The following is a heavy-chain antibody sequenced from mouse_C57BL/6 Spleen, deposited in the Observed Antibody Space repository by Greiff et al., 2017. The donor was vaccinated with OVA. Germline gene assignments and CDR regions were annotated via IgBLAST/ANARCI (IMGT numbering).Heavy chain of an antibody. Sequence: EVNVVESGGGLVKPGGSLKLSCAASGFTFSSYAMSWVRQTPEKRLEWVATISDGGSYTYYPDNVKGRFTISRDNAKNNLYLQMSHLKSEDTAMYYCARDRHDAMDYWGQGTSVTVSS. D-gene: IGHD2-12*01. CDR2: ISDGGSYT. CDR3: ARDRHDAMDY. V-gene: IGHV5-4*01. CDR1: GFTFSSYA. J-gene: IGHJ4*01.